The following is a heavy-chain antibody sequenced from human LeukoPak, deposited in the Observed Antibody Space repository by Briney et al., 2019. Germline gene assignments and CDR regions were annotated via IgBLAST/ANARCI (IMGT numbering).Heavy chain of an antibody. CDR1: GGSISSYY. V-gene: IGHV4-59*12. J-gene: IGHJ4*02. D-gene: IGHD5-18*01. CDR3: ARAPRDTNSWYYFDY. Sequence: SETLSLTCTVSGGSISSYYWSWIRQPPGKGLEWVGYIYYSGSTNYNPSLKSRVTISVDTSNNQFSLNLNSVTAADTAVYYCARAPRDTNSWYYFDYWGQGTLVSVSS. CDR2: IYYSGST.